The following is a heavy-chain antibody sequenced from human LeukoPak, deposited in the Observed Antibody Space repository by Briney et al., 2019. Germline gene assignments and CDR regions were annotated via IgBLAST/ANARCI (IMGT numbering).Heavy chain of an antibody. CDR1: GGSFSGYY. Sequence: PSETLSLTCAVYGGSFSGYYWSWIRQPPGKGLEWIGEINHSGSTNYNPSLKSRVTISVDTSKNQFSLKLSSVTAADTAVYYCARGGNDYVWGSYRYTPYNWFDPWGQGTLVTVSS. V-gene: IGHV4-34*01. CDR2: INHSGST. D-gene: IGHD3-16*02. CDR3: ARGGNDYVWGSYRYTPYNWFDP. J-gene: IGHJ5*02.